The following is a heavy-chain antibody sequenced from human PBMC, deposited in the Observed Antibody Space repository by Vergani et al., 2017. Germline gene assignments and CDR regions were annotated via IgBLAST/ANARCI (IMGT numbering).Heavy chain of an antibody. D-gene: IGHD2-21*01. CDR3: AREYCGGDCYSSDAFDI. Sequence: QVQLVESGGGLVKPGGSLRLSCAASGFTFSDYYMSWIRQAPGKGLEWVSYISSRGSTIYYADSVKGRFTISRDNAKNSLYLQMNSLRAEDTAAYYCAREYCGGDCYSSDAFDIWGQGTMVTVSS. CDR1: GFTFSDYY. J-gene: IGHJ3*02. V-gene: IGHV3-11*01. CDR2: ISSRGSTI.